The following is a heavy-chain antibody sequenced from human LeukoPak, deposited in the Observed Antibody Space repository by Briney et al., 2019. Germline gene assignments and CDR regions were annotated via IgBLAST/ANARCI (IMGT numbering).Heavy chain of an antibody. CDR3: ARAAAGDYFDY. D-gene: IGHD6-13*01. Sequence: SETLSLTCSVSGASISSHYWSWIRQPPGKGLEWIGYIYYSGSTNYNPSLKSRVTISVDTSKNQFSLKLSSVTAADTAVYYCARAAAGDYFDYWGQGTLVTVSS. CDR1: GASISSHY. J-gene: IGHJ4*02. CDR2: IYYSGST. V-gene: IGHV4-59*11.